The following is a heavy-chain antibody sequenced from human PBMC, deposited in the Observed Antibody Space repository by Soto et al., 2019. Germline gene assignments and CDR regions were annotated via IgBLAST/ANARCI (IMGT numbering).Heavy chain of an antibody. D-gene: IGHD5-12*01. V-gene: IGHV5-51*01. CDR3: AGSGYEDYYYYGMDV. CDR1: GYSFTSYW. CDR2: IYPGDSDT. J-gene: IGHJ6*02. Sequence: GESLKISCKGSGYSFTSYWIGWVRQMPGKGLEWMGIIYPGDSDTRYSPSFQGHVTISADKSISTAYLQWSSLKASDTAMYYCAGSGYEDYYYYGMDVWGQGTTVTVSS.